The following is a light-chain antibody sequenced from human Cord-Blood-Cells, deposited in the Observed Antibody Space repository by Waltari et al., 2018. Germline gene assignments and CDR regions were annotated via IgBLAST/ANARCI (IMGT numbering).Light chain of an antibody. CDR2: EVS. Sequence: PAQSITISCTGTSSDVGSYNFVSWYQQHPGKAPKLMIYEVSKRPSGVSNRFSGSKSGNTASLTISGLQAEDEADYYCCSYAGSSTLVFGGGTKLTVL. J-gene: IGLJ2*01. CDR1: SSDVGSYNF. V-gene: IGLV2-23*02. CDR3: CSYAGSSTLV.